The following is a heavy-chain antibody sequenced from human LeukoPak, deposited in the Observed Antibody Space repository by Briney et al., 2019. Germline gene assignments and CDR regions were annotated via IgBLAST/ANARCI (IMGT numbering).Heavy chain of an antibody. CDR2: ISDDGSNQ. Sequence: GGSLRLSCEGSGFSFSNYGMHWVREGRGRGLEWLAVISDDGSNQYFAKSVEGRFAISRDNSKDTLYLHMNSLRPEDTAVYYCAQDLRAEPGWGWYRVRFLFESWGQGTLVTVS. V-gene: IGHV3-30*18. CDR1: GFSFSNYG. J-gene: IGHJ4*02. CDR3: AQDLRAEPGWGWYRVRFLFES. D-gene: IGHD6-19*01.